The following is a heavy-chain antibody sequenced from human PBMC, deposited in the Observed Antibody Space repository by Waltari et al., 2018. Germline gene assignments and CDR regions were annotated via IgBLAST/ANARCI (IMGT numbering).Heavy chain of an antibody. D-gene: IGHD6-19*01. V-gene: IGHV1-69*05. CDR1: GGTFSNYA. J-gene: IGHJ4*02. Sequence: KKPGSSVKVSCKAAGGTFSNYAISWVRQAPGQGLEWVGGIIPMFGKTNYTQKFQGRVTITTDESTSTAFMELSSLRSEDTAVYYCVYKGYISGRRNLDYWGQGTLVTVSS. CDR2: IIPMFGKT. CDR3: VYKGYISGRRNLDY.